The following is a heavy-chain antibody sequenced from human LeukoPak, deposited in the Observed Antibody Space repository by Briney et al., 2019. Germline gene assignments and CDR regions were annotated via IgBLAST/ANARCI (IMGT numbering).Heavy chain of an antibody. Sequence: SETLSLTCTVSGGPISSYYWSWIRQPAGKGLEWIGRIYTSGSTNYNPSLKSRVTMSVDTSKNQFSLKLSSVTAADTAVYYCARDSGSSWYLDYWFDSWGQGTLVTVSS. V-gene: IGHV4-4*07. D-gene: IGHD6-13*01. CDR2: IYTSGST. J-gene: IGHJ5*01. CDR3: ARDSGSSWYLDYWFDS. CDR1: GGPISSYY.